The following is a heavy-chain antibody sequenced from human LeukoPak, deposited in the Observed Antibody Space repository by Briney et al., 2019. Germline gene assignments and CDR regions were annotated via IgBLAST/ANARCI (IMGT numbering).Heavy chain of an antibody. CDR2: ISWNSGSI. D-gene: IGHD3-10*01. V-gene: IGHV3-9*01. CDR3: AKDIKSYYYGSGSYSDY. J-gene: IGHJ4*02. CDR1: GFTFDDYA. Sequence: GRSLRLSCAASGFTFDDYAMHWVRQAPGKGLEWVSGISWNSGSIGYADSVKGRFTISRDNAKNSLYLQMNSLRAEDTALYYCAKDIKSYYYGSGSYSDYWGQGTLVTVSS.